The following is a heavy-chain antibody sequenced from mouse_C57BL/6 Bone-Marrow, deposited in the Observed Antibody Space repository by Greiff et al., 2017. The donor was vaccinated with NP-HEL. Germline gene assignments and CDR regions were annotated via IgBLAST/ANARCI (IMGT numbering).Heavy chain of an antibody. CDR3: TRWGVLRWYFDV. V-gene: IGHV1-5*01. J-gene: IGHJ1*03. CDR1: GYTFTSYW. Sequence: VHVKQSGTVLARPGASVKMSCKTSGYTFTSYWMHWVKQRPGQGLEWIGAIYPGNSDTSYNQKFKGKAKLTAVTSASTAYMELSSLTNEDSSVYYCTRWGVLRWYFDVWGTGTTVTVSS. D-gene: IGHD1-1*01. CDR2: IYPGNSDT.